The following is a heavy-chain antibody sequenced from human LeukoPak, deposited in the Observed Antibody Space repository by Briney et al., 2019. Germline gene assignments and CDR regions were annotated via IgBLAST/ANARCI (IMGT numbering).Heavy chain of an antibody. CDR2: VYSSGTT. CDR1: GGPVNTWY. D-gene: IGHD3-22*01. CDR3: ARARDSSGAWLSYYFDF. Sequence: SETLSLTCTVSGGPVNTWYWSWIRQPAGKGLEWIGTVYSSGTTYYNPALKSRVSMSADASKSQFSLTLTSVTAADSATYYCARARDSSGAWLSYYFDFWGQGTLVTVSS. V-gene: IGHV4-4*07. J-gene: IGHJ4*02.